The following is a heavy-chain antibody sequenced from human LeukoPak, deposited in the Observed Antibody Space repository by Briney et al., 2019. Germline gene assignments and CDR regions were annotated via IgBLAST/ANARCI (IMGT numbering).Heavy chain of an antibody. Sequence: PSETLSLTCTVSGGSISSSSYYWGWIRQPPGKGLEWIGSIYYSGSTYYNPSLKSRVTISVDTSKNQFSLKLSSVTAADTAVYYCASQRDAFDIWGQGTMVTVSS. J-gene: IGHJ3*02. CDR2: IYYSGST. CDR1: GGSISSSSYY. CDR3: ASQRDAFDI. V-gene: IGHV4-39*07.